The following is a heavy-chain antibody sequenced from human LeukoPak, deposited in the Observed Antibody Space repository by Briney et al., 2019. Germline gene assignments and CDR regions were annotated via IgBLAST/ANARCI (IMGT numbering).Heavy chain of an antibody. CDR2: TYYNSKWYN. CDR3: ARDSNGWYNHFDY. D-gene: IGHD6-19*01. V-gene: IGHV6-1*01. J-gene: IGHJ4*02. Sequence: SQTLSPTCALSADSVSSNSAARNWTRHSPSRGLEWLARTYYNSKWYNDYAESVKSRITITPDPSKNQFSLQLNSVTHEDTALYYCARDSNGWYNHFDYWGQGTLVTVSS. CDR1: ADSVSSNSAA.